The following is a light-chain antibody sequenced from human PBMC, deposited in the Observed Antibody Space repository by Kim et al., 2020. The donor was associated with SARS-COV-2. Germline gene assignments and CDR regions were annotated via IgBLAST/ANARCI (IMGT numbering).Light chain of an antibody. CDR1: YSDVGGSDY. CDR2: EVI. CDR3: SSYAGGNNYV. Sequence: QSALAQPPSASASPGQSVTISCTGTYSDVGGSDYVSWYQQHPGRAPKLIIYEVIKRPSGVPDRFSGSKSGNTASLTVSGLQADDEADYYCSSYAGGNNYVFGTGTKVTVL. V-gene: IGLV2-8*01. J-gene: IGLJ1*01.